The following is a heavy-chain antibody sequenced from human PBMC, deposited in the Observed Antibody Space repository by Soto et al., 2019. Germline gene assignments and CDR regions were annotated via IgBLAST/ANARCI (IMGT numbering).Heavy chain of an antibody. CDR3: ARLGGAYYCGSGSYYRNYYFDY. V-gene: IGHV4-34*01. Sequence: SETLSLTCAVYGGSFSGYYWSWIRQPPGKGLEWIGEINHSGSTNYNPSLKSRVTISVDTSKNQSSLKLSSVTAADTAVYYGARLGGAYYCGSGSYYRNYYFDYWGQGTLVKVAS. CDR2: INHSGST. CDR1: GGSFSGYY. J-gene: IGHJ4*02. D-gene: IGHD3-10*01.